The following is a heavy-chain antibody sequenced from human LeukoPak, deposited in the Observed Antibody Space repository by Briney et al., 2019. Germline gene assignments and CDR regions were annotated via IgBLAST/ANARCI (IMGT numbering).Heavy chain of an antibody. J-gene: IGHJ4*02. D-gene: IGHD5-12*01. Sequence: PSETLSFTCTVSRGSISSYYWSWIRRPPGKGLEWIGNIYYSGSTNYNPSLQSRVTMSVDTSKNQFSLRLSSVTAADTAVYYCARGYSATYGRFDYWGQGTLVTVSS. CDR3: ARGYSATYGRFDY. CDR2: IYYSGST. V-gene: IGHV4-59*01. CDR1: RGSISSYY.